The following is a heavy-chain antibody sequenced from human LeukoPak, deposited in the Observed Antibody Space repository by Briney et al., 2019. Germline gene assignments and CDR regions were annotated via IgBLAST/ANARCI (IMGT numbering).Heavy chain of an antibody. CDR2: IYTSGST. D-gene: IGHD3-22*01. V-gene: IGHV4-61*02. Sequence: SQTLSLTCTVSGGSISSGSYYWSWIWQPAGKGLEWIGRIYTSGSTNYNPSLKSRVTISVDTSKNQFSLKLSSVTAADTAVYYCARADYDSIVGRAIWGQGTMVTVSS. J-gene: IGHJ3*02. CDR3: ARADYDSIVGRAI. CDR1: GGSISSGSYY.